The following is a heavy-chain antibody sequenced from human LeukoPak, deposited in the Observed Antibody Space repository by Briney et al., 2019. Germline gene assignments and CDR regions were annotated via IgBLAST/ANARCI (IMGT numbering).Heavy chain of an antibody. J-gene: IGHJ4*02. CDR2: IYSGGSI. D-gene: IGHD2-21*01. Sequence: GGSLRLSCAASGFTVSSNYMSWVRQAPGKGLEWVSVIYSGGSIYYSDSVKGRFTISRDNSKNMLYLQMSSLRPEDTAVYYCARGRAYSHWRQGTLVTVSS. CDR3: ARGRAYSH. V-gene: IGHV3-66*02. CDR1: GFTVSSNY.